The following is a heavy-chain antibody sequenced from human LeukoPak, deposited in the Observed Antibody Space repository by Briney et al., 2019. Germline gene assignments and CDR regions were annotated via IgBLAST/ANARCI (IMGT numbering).Heavy chain of an antibody. V-gene: IGHV3-23*01. Sequence: GGSLRLSCAASGFTFSSYAMSWVRQAPGKGLEWVSAISGSGGSTYYADSVKGRFTISGDNSKNTLYLQMNSLRAEDTAVYYCAYSSGWYGAFDIWGQGTMVTVSS. CDR1: GFTFSSYA. CDR2: ISGSGGST. J-gene: IGHJ3*02. CDR3: AYSSGWYGAFDI. D-gene: IGHD6-19*01.